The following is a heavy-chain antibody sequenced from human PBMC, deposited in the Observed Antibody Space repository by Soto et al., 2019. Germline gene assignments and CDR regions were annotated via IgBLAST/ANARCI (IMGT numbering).Heavy chain of an antibody. CDR1: SGSIDTTNW. CDR2: IFHSGNT. CDR3: ARRTWGMDV. D-gene: IGHD2-8*01. Sequence: QVQLQESGPGLVKPSGTLSLTCAVSSGSIDTTNWWSWVRQPPGKGLEWIGEIFHSGNTYYNPSLARRLTISVDTSKNQFSLNLRSVTAADTAVYYCARRTWGMDVWGQGTTVTVSS. V-gene: IGHV4-4*02. J-gene: IGHJ6*02.